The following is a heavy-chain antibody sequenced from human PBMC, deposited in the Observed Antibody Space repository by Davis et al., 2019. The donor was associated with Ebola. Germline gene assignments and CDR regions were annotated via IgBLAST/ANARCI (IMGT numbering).Heavy chain of an antibody. CDR2: IIPIFDTA. J-gene: IGHJ4*02. Sequence: SVKVSCKASGGTFSSYAISWVRQAPGQGLEWMGGIIPIFDTANYAQKFQGRVTITADESTSTAYMELSSLRSEDTAVYYCARDRDPPYDFWSGYTPYYFDYWGQGTLVTVSS. CDR1: GGTFSSYA. D-gene: IGHD3-3*01. CDR3: ARDRDPPYDFWSGYTPYYFDY. V-gene: IGHV1-69*13.